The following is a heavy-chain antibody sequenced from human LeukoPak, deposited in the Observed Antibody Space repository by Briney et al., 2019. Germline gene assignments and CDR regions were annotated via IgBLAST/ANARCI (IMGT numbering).Heavy chain of an antibody. D-gene: IGHD6-19*01. J-gene: IGHJ4*02. V-gene: IGHV3-9*01. CDR1: GFTFDDYA. CDR2: ISWNSGSR. CDR3: AKTLPGGWYEPSYYDY. Sequence: GGSLRLSCAASGFTFDDYAMHWVRQAPGKGLEWVSGISWNSGSRGYADSVKGRFTISRDNAKNSLHLQMNSLRAEDTAFYYCAKTLPGGWYEPSYYDYWGQGTLVTVSS.